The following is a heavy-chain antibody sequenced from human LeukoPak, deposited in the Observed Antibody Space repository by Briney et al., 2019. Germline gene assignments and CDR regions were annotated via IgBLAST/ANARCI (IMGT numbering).Heavy chain of an antibody. V-gene: IGHV1-2*02. CDR1: GYTFTGYY. CDR3: ATDEGG. D-gene: IGHD3-16*01. Sequence: ASVKVSCKASGYTFTGYYMHWVRQAPGQGLEWMGFIDPNNCGTNYAQKFQGRVTLTRDTSISTAYMELSSLRSDDTAVYHCATDEGGWGQGTLVSVSS. CDR2: IDPNNCGT. J-gene: IGHJ1*01.